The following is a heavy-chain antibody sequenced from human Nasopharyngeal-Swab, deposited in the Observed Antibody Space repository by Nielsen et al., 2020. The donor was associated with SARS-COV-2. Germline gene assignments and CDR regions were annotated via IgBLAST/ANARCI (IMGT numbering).Heavy chain of an antibody. V-gene: IGHV3-30-3*01. CDR3: ARAEGYSYGPLTYYYYMDV. D-gene: IGHD5-18*01. J-gene: IGHJ6*03. CDR2: ISYDGSNK. Sequence: VRQMPGKGMEWVAVISYDGSNKYYADSVKGRFTISRDNSKNTLYLQMNSLRAEDTAVYYCARAEGYSYGPLTYYYYMDVWGKGTTVTVSS.